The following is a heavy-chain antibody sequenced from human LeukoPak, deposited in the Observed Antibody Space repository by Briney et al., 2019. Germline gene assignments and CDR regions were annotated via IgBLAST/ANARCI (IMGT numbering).Heavy chain of an antibody. CDR1: GGSISSYY. D-gene: IGHD3-22*01. CDR3: ARWDYYDSSGYY. CDR2: IYYSGST. Sequence: SETLSLTCTVSGGSISSYYWSWIRQPPGKGLEWIGYIYYSGSTNYNPSLKSRVTISVDTSKNQFSLKLSSVTAADTTVYYCARWDYYDSSGYYWGQGTLVTVSS. V-gene: IGHV4-59*08. J-gene: IGHJ4*02.